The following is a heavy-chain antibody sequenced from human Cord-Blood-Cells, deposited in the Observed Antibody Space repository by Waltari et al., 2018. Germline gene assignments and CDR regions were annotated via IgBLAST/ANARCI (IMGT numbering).Heavy chain of an antibody. D-gene: IGHD6-13*01. CDR1: GGSFSGYY. J-gene: IGHJ4*02. CDR2: INHSGST. Sequence: QVQLQQWGAGLLTPSETLSLTCAVYGGSFSGYYWSWIRQPPGKGLVWIGEINHSGSTNYNPSLKSRVTISVDTSKNQFSLKLSSVTAADTAVYYCARGRGSSFDYWGQGTLVTVSS. CDR3: ARGRGSSFDY. V-gene: IGHV4-34*01.